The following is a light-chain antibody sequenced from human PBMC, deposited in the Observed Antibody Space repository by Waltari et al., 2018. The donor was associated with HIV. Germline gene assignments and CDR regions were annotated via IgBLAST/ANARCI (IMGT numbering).Light chain of an antibody. CDR2: EVS. CDR1: PSPVVRSNL. CDR3: CSYAHNDPWV. J-gene: IGLJ3*02. V-gene: IGLV2-23*02. Sequence: QSALTQPASVSGSPGQSITISSTRTPSPVVRSNLVSWYQHHPGKAPKLIISEVSKRPSGVSNRFSGSKSGTTASLTISGLQAEDEADYHCCSYAHNDPWVFGGGTRLTVL.